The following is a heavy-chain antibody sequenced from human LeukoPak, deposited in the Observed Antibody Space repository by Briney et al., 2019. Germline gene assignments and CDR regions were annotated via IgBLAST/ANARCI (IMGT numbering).Heavy chain of an antibody. Sequence: SETLSLTCTASGGSISSYYWSWIRQPPGKGLEWIGYIYYSGSTNYNPSLKSRVTISVDTSKNQFSLKLSSVTAADTAVYYCARLYSSSHAFSYWGQGTLVTVSS. V-gene: IGHV4-59*01. CDR3: ARLYSSSHAFSY. CDR2: IYYSGST. CDR1: GGSISSYY. J-gene: IGHJ4*02. D-gene: IGHD6-13*01.